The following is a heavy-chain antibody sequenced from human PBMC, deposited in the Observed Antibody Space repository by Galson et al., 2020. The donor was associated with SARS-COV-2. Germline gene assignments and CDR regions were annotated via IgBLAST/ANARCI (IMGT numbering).Heavy chain of an antibody. J-gene: IGHJ2*01. CDR3: ARDRRDDYGGNCWYFDV. CDR1: GGSFSGYY. V-gene: IGHV4-34*01. Sequence: SETLSLTCAVYGGSFSGYYWSWIRQPPGKGLEWIGEINHSGSTNYNPSLKSRVTISVDTSKNQFSLKLSSVTAADTAVYYCARDRRDDYGGNCWYFDVWGRGTLVTVSS. D-gene: IGHD4-17*01. CDR2: INHSGST.